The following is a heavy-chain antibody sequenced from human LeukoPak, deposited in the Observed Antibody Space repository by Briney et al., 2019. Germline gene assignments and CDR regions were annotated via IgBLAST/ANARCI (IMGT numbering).Heavy chain of an antibody. CDR3: ARVDSLQYYYDSSGYYYYMDV. Sequence: ASVKVSCKASGYTFTSYGISWVRQAPGQGLEWKGWISAYNGNTNYAQKLQGRVTMTTDTSTSTAYMELRSLRSDDTAVYYCARVDSLQYYYDSSGYYYYMDVWGKGTTVTVSS. CDR1: GYTFTSYG. D-gene: IGHD3-22*01. V-gene: IGHV1-18*01. J-gene: IGHJ6*03. CDR2: ISAYNGNT.